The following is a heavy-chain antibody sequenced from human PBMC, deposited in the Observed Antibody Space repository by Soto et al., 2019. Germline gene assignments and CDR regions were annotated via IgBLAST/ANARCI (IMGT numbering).Heavy chain of an antibody. V-gene: IGHV4-34*01. CDR3: VRGYDRVFGN. CDR2: IKHSGCT. D-gene: IGHD3-22*01. Sequence: QVQLQQWGAGLVKPSETLSLTCAVYGGSFRGYYWSWIRQPPGKGLEWVGEIKHSGCTNYNQSLMSRVTTSVDISNDPLSMKLSSVNDGATTVYYCVRGYDRVFGNGGPGTLGTVSS. CDR1: GGSFRGYY. J-gene: IGHJ1*01.